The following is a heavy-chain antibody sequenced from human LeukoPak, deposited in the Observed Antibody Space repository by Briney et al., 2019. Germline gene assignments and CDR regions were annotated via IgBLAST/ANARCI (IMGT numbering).Heavy chain of an antibody. CDR3: ARGYDFWSGYQH. J-gene: IGHJ4*02. V-gene: IGHV1-2*02. CDR2: VNPNSGGT. Sequence: ASVKVSCKASGYTFTGYYMHWVRQAPGQGLEWMGWVNPNSGGTNYAQKFQGSVTMTRDTSIRTAYMELSRLRSDDTAVYYCARGYDFWSGYQHWGQGTLVTVSS. D-gene: IGHD3-3*01. CDR1: GYTFTGYY.